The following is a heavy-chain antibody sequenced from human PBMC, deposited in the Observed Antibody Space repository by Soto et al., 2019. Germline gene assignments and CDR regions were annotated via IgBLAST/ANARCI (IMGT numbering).Heavy chain of an antibody. CDR2: FVVGSGNT. V-gene: IGHV1-58*02. D-gene: IGHD2-8*01. CDR1: GFTFTSSA. CDR3: AAEGFRYCTNGGCYTNAFDI. Sequence: GASVKVSCKASGFTFTSSAMHWVRQARGQRLEWIGWFVVGSGNTNYAQKFQERVTITRDMSTSTAYMELSSLRSEDTAVYYCAAEGFRYCTNGGCYTNAFDIWGQGTMVTVSS. J-gene: IGHJ3*02.